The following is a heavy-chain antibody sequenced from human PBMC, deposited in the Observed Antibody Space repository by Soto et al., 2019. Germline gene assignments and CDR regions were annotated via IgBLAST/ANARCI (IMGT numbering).Heavy chain of an antibody. CDR2: LSPSGGET. V-gene: IGHV3-23*01. J-gene: IGHJ3*02. Sequence: TGGSLRLSCVASGFTFNTYAMSWVRQAPGKGLEWVSALSPSGGETYYADSVKGRFTISRDNSMNALYLQMNSLRVEDTAVYYCAHPRGYGVFDAYDIWGQGTMVTVSS. CDR1: GFTFNTYA. CDR3: AHPRGYGVFDAYDI. D-gene: IGHD4-17*01.